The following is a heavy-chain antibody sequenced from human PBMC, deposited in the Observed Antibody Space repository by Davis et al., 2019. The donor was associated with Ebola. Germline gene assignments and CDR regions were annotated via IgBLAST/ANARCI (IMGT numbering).Heavy chain of an antibody. Sequence: GGSLRLSCVASGFTFSTAWMAWVRQAPGKGLEWVGRIKTNADGGTVAYAAPVKGRFAISRDDAEQTLYLEMNSLKTEDTATYYCTTDPGMMITFGGVVSHYGMDVWGPGTTVTVSS. V-gene: IGHV3-15*01. CDR3: TTDPGMMITFGGVVSHYGMDV. CDR1: GFTFSTAW. D-gene: IGHD3-16*01. CDR2: IKTNADGGTV. J-gene: IGHJ6*02.